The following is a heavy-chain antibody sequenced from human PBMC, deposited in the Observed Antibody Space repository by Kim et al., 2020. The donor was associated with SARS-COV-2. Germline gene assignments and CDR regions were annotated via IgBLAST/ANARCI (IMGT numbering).Heavy chain of an antibody. CDR2: MYYSGST. D-gene: IGHD1-1*01. Sequence: SQTLSLTCTVSGVSISSGGYYWSWIRQHPGKGLEWVGYMYYSGSTSYNPSLKSRVTISVGTSKNQFSLKLSSVTAADTALYYCASGTTGYPYYFDYWGHGTLVTVSS. J-gene: IGHJ4*01. CDR3: ASGTTGYPYYFDY. V-gene: IGHV4-31*03. CDR1: GVSISSGGYY.